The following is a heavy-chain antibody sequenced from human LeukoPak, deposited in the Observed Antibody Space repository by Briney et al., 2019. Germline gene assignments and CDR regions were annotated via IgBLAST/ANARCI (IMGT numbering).Heavy chain of an antibody. CDR1: GYTFTGYY. J-gene: IGHJ5*02. V-gene: IGHV1-2*06. CDR3: ARSTVGYCSGGSCYSGDNWFDP. CDR2: INPNSGGT. Sequence: ASVKVSCKAPGYTFTGYYMHWVRQAPGQGLEWMGRINPNSGGTNYAQKFQGRVTMTRDTYISTAYMELSRLRSDDTAVYYCARSTVGYCSGGSCYSGDNWFDPWGQGTLVTVSS. D-gene: IGHD2-15*01.